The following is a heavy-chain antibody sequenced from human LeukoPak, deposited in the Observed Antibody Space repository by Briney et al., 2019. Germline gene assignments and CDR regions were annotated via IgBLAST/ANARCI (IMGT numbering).Heavy chain of an antibody. Sequence: PSETLSLTCTVSGGSTSSYYWNWIRQPAGKGLEWIGHIYPSGSTNYNPSLKSRVTMSVDTSKNQLSLRLRSVTAADTAVYYGARGDWYSNSWPHFDYWGQGSPVTVSS. CDR1: GGSTSSYY. CDR2: IYPSGST. J-gene: IGHJ4*02. CDR3: ARGDWYSNSWPHFDY. D-gene: IGHD6-13*01. V-gene: IGHV4-4*07.